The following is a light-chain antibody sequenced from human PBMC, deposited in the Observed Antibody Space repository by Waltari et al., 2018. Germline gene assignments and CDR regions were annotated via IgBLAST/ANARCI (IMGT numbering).Light chain of an antibody. CDR2: GAS. J-gene: IGKJ4*01. V-gene: IGKV3-20*01. Sequence: EIVLTQSPGTPSLSPGERATLPCRASQTFSSSYLALYQQKPGQPPRLLIYGASTRAAGCPVRFSGSGSGTDFTLTISRLEPEDFAVYYCQHYCTSPPLTFGGGTKVEIK. CDR3: QHYCTSPPLT. CDR1: QTFSSSY.